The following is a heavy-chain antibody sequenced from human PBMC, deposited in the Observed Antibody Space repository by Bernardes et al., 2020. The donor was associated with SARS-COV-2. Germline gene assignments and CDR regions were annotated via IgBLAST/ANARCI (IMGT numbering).Heavy chain of an antibody. CDR3: ARDPWVSDATHDAVPFDY. J-gene: IGHJ4*01. V-gene: IGHV3-33*01. Sequence: GGSLRLSCAASGFTFSSYGMHWVRQAPGKGLEWVAVIWYDGSNKYYADSVKGRFTISRDNSKNTLYLQMNSLRAEDTAVYYCARDPWVSDATHDAVPFDYWGQGTTVTVSS. CDR1: GFTFSSYG. D-gene: IGHD2-15*01. CDR2: IWYDGSNK.